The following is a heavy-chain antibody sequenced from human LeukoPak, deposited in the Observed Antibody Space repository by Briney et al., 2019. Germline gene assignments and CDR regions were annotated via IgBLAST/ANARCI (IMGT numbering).Heavy chain of an antibody. J-gene: IGHJ6*03. V-gene: IGHV1-18*01. Sequence: GASVKVSCKASGYTFTSYGISWVRQAPGQGLEWMGWISAYNGNTNYAQKLQGRVTMTTDTSTSAAYMELRSLRSDDTAVYYCARGVVPAAIDYYYMDVWGKGTTVTVSS. CDR2: ISAYNGNT. D-gene: IGHD2-2*01. CDR1: GYTFTSYG. CDR3: ARGVVPAAIDYYYMDV.